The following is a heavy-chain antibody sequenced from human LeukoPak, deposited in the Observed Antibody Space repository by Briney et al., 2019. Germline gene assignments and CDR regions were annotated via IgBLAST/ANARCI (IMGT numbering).Heavy chain of an antibody. Sequence: GGSLRLSCAASGFTFSSYSMNWVRQAPGKGLEWVANIKKDGSDKYYVDSEKGRFTISRGNAKNSLYLQMNSLRAEDTAVYYCGALPAAATSFDYWGQGTLVTVSS. CDR1: GFTFSSYS. CDR3: GALPAAATSFDY. CDR2: IKKDGSDK. J-gene: IGHJ4*02. D-gene: IGHD2-2*01. V-gene: IGHV3-7*03.